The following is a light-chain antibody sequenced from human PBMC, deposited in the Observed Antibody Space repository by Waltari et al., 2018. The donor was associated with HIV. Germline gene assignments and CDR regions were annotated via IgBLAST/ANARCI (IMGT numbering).Light chain of an antibody. Sequence: DIVLTQPPDSLTVSLGERATINCKASQSILFSTTNSNYLAWYQQKPGHPPKLLISWASGRRSGVPDRFSGAGSGTDFTLTITSLQAEDVAVYYCQQYYSHPRTFGQGTKLEI. V-gene: IGKV4-1*01. CDR2: WAS. CDR3: QQYYSHPRT. J-gene: IGKJ2*01. CDR1: QSILFSTTNSNY.